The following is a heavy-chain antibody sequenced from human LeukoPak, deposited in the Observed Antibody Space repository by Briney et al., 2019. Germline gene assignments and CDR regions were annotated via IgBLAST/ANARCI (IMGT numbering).Heavy chain of an antibody. Sequence: GGSLRLSCAASGFTFSSYSMNWVRQAPGKGLEWVSYISSSSSTIHYADSVKGRLTISRDNSKNTLYLQMNSLRAEDTAVYYCAKDGYRFNSFDYWGQGTLVTVSS. CDR3: AKDGYRFNSFDY. CDR2: ISSSSSTI. J-gene: IGHJ4*02. V-gene: IGHV3-48*01. CDR1: GFTFSSYS. D-gene: IGHD6-13*01.